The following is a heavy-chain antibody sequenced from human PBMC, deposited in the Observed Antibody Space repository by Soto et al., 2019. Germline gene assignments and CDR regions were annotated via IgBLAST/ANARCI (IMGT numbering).Heavy chain of an antibody. CDR3: ARGGAMIVEVEAAAPLDY. CDR1: GGSINNYY. V-gene: IGHV4-59*12. J-gene: IGHJ4*02. CDR2: IYYNGNT. D-gene: IGHD2-15*01. Sequence: SETLSLTCTVSGGSINNYYWNWIRQPPGKGLEWIAYIYYNGNTDSNPSLKGRVTISLDTPKNQFSLELSSVTAADTAVYYCARGGAMIVEVEAAAPLDYWGQGTLVTVSS.